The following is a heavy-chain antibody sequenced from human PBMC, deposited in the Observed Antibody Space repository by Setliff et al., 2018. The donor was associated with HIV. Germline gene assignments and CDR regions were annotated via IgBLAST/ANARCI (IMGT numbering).Heavy chain of an antibody. CDR3: ARMRGRAVLSYYFDH. Sequence: PSETLSLTCNVSSGSISYHYWSWVRQPPGRGLEWIGYVSHSRSTRYNPSLNSRVTMSVDTSRDQFSLKVRSVTAADTAVYYCARMRGRAVLSYYFDHWGQGRLVTVSS. CDR2: VSHSRST. D-gene: IGHD6-19*01. CDR1: SGSISYHY. V-gene: IGHV4-59*11. J-gene: IGHJ4*02.